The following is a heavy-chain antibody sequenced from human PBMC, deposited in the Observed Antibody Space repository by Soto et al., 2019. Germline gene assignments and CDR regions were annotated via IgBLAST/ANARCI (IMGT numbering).Heavy chain of an antibody. CDR3: ARDLVVVPAAPEKSYYGMDV. J-gene: IGHJ6*02. V-gene: IGHV1-2*04. Sequence: ASVKVSCKASGYTFTGYYMHWVRQAPGQGREWMGWINPNSGGTNYAQKFQGWVTMTRDTSISTAYMELSRLRSDDTAVYYCARDLVVVPAAPEKSYYGMDVWGQGTTVTVSS. D-gene: IGHD2-2*01. CDR1: GYTFTGYY. CDR2: INPNSGGT.